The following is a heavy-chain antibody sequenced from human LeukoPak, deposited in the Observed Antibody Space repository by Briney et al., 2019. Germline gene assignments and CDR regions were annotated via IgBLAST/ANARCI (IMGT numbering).Heavy chain of an antibody. J-gene: IGHJ4*02. Sequence: KVSCKASGGTFSSYAISWVRQAPGQGLEWMGIVYPGDPDVRYSPSFQGQVTISADKSITTAYLQWSNLKASDTAMYYCARGRETRTSGWFKHWGQGTLVTVSS. V-gene: IGHV5-51*01. CDR3: ARGRETRTSGWFKH. CDR1: GGTFSSYA. D-gene: IGHD6-19*01. CDR2: VYPGDPDV.